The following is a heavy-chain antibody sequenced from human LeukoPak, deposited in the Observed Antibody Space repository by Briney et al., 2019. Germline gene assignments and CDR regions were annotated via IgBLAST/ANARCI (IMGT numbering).Heavy chain of an antibody. CDR1: GYTFTSYY. D-gene: IGHD2-15*01. V-gene: IGHV1-46*01. Sequence: ASVKVSCKASGYTFTSYYMHWVRQAPGQGLEWMGVINPSGGSTSYAQKFQGRVTMTRDTSTSTVYMELSSLRSEDTAVFFCAREGHGGNKYFQHWGQGTLVTVSS. J-gene: IGHJ1*01. CDR2: INPSGGST. CDR3: AREGHGGNKYFQH.